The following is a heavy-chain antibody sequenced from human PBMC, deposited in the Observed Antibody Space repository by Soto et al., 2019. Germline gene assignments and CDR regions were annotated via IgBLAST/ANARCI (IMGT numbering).Heavy chain of an antibody. V-gene: IGHV3-30-3*01. Sequence: GGSLRLSCAASGFTFSSYAMHWVRQAPGKGLEWVAVISYDGSNKYYADSVKGRFTISRDNSKNTLYLQMNSLRAEDTAVYYCARDGYYYDSSGYYPPRVYYYYGMDGWGQGTTVTVAS. CDR3: ARDGYYYDSSGYYPPRVYYYYGMDG. J-gene: IGHJ6*02. CDR1: GFTFSSYA. D-gene: IGHD3-22*01. CDR2: ISYDGSNK.